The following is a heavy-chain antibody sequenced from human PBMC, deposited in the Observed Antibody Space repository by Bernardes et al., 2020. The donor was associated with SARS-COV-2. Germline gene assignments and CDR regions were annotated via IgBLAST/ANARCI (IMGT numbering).Heavy chain of an antibody. CDR1: GFTLSNYF. J-gene: IGHJ5*02. V-gene: IGHV3-48*01. CDR3: ARGQLTTTSRWFDP. D-gene: IGHD2-2*01. Sequence: GGSLRLSCAASGFTLSNYFMNWVRQAPGKGLEWVSYISSSGTTIYYADSVRGRFTISRDNGKNSLYLQMNSLRAEDTAVYYCARGQLTTTSRWFDPWGQGTLVTVSS. CDR2: ISSSGTTI.